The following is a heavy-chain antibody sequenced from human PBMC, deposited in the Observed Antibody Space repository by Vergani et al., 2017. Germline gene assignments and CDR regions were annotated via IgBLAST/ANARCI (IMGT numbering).Heavy chain of an antibody. CDR1: GFTFSSYG. Sequence: QVQLVESGGGVVQPGRSLRLSCAASGFTFSSYGMHWVRQAPGKGLEWIGEINHSGSTNYNPSLKSRVTISVDTSKNQFSLKLSSVTAADTAVYYCARGPMVRAPYGMDVWGQGTTVTVSS. J-gene: IGHJ6*02. CDR3: ARGPMVRAPYGMDV. CDR2: INHSGST. V-gene: IGHV4-34*01. D-gene: IGHD3-10*01.